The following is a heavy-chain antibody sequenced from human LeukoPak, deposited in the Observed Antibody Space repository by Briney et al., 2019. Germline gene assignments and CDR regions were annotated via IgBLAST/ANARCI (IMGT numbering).Heavy chain of an antibody. Sequence: GGSLRLSCAASGFTVSSNYMSWVRQAPGKGLEWVSVIYSGGSTYYADSVKGRFTISRDNAKNSLYLQMNSLRAEDTAVYYCARDCGNYGDSTFDSWGQGTLVTVSS. CDR3: ARDCGNYGDSTFDS. CDR2: IYSGGST. D-gene: IGHD4-17*01. V-gene: IGHV3-66*01. J-gene: IGHJ4*02. CDR1: GFTVSSNY.